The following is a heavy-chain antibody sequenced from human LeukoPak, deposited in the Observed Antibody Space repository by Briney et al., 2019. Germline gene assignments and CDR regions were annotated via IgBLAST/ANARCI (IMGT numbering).Heavy chain of an antibody. Sequence: GGSLRLSCAASGFTFSSYWMSWVRQAPGKGLEWVANIKQDGSEKYYVDSVKGRFTISRDNAKNSLYLQMNSLRAEDTAVYYCAREVALRFLSYMDVWGKGTTVTVSS. D-gene: IGHD3-3*01. CDR3: AREVALRFLSYMDV. CDR2: IKQDGSEK. V-gene: IGHV3-7*01. J-gene: IGHJ6*03. CDR1: GFTFSSYW.